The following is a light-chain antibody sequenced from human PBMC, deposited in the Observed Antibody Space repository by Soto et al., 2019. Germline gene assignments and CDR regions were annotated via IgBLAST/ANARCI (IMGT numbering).Light chain of an antibody. V-gene: IGLV1-40*01. CDR1: SSNIGAGYD. Sequence: QSVLTQPPSVSGAPGQRVTISCTGSSSNIGAGYDVHWYQQLPGTAPKLLIYGNSNRPSGVPDRFSGSKSGTSASLAITGLQADDEADYYCQSYDSSLSGHYVFGTGTKVTVL. J-gene: IGLJ1*01. CDR3: QSYDSSLSGHYV. CDR2: GNS.